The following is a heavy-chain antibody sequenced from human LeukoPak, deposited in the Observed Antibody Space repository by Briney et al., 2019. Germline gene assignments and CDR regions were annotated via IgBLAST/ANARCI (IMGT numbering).Heavy chain of an antibody. V-gene: IGHV3-48*01. CDR3: ARSAVAGYYYYMDV. CDR1: GFTFSSYS. Sequence: PGGSLRLSCAASGFTFSSYSVNWVRQAPGKGLEWVSYISSSSSTIYYADSVKGRFTISRDNAKNSLYLQINSLRAEDTAVYYCARSAVAGYYYYMDVWGKGTTVTVSS. J-gene: IGHJ6*03. D-gene: IGHD6-19*01. CDR2: ISSSSSTI.